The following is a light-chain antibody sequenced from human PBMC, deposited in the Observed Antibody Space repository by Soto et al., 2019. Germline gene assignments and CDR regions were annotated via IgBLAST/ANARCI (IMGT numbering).Light chain of an antibody. J-gene: IGKJ1*01. V-gene: IGKV3-20*01. CDR2: GAS. Sequence: EIVLTQSPGTVSLSPGERATLSCRASQTVRSSYLAWYQQKPGQAPRLLIYGASNRAIGIPDRFSGSGSGTDFTLTISRLEPEDFAVYYCQQYGSSAWTFGQGTKVE. CDR1: QTVRSSY. CDR3: QQYGSSAWT.